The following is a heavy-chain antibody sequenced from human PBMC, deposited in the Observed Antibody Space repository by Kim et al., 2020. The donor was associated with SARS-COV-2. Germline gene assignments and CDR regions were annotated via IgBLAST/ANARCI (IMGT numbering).Heavy chain of an antibody. Sequence: GGSLRLSCAASGFTFSSYWMSWVRQAPGKGLEWVANIKQDGSEKYYVDSVKGRFTISRDNAKNSLYLQMNSLRAEDTAVYYCAQSTPDIVATIAQFDYWGQGTLVTVSS. CDR2: IKQDGSEK. J-gene: IGHJ4*02. CDR1: GFTFSSYW. D-gene: IGHD5-12*01. CDR3: AQSTPDIVATIAQFDY. V-gene: IGHV3-7*03.